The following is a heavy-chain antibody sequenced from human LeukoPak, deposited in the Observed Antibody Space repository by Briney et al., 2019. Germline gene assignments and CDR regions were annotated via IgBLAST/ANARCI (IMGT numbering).Heavy chain of an antibody. CDR1: GYTFTSYG. Sequence: GASVKVSCKASGYTFTSYGISWVRQAPGQGLEWMGWSSAYNDNTNYAQKLQGRVIMTTDTPTGTAYMELRNLRSDDTAVYYCARGGNIAVAGQLGYWGQGTLVTVSS. CDR2: SSAYNDNT. D-gene: IGHD6-19*01. V-gene: IGHV1-18*01. J-gene: IGHJ4*02. CDR3: ARGGNIAVAGQLGY.